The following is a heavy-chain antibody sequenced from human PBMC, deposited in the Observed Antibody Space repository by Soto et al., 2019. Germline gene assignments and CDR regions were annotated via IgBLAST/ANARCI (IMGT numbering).Heavy chain of an antibody. D-gene: IGHD3-10*01. CDR1: GFTFSSYR. Sequence: GGSLRLSCAASGFTFSSYRMNWVRQAPGKGLEWVSSISSSSSYIYYADSVKGRFTISRDNAKNSLYLQMNSLRAEDTVVYYFAGGSGIYYMFFYYGMDVWGQGTTVTVSS. CDR3: AGGSGIYYMFFYYGMDV. V-gene: IGHV3-21*01. CDR2: ISSSSSYI. J-gene: IGHJ6*02.